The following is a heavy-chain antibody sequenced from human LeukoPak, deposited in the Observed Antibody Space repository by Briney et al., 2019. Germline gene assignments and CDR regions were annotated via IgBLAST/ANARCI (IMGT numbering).Heavy chain of an antibody. CDR1: GFTFDDYG. CDR3: AKDWGSSRD. J-gene: IGHJ4*02. Sequence: GGSLRLSCAASGFTFDDYGLSWVRQAPGKGLEWVSGINWNGGSTGYADSVKGRFTISRDNAKKSLYLQMHSLRAEDTAVYYCAKDWGSSRDWGQGTLVTVSS. V-gene: IGHV3-20*04. CDR2: INWNGGST. D-gene: IGHD6-13*01.